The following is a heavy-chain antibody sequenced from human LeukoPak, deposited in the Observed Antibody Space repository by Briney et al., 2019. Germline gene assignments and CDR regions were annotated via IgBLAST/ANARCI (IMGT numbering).Heavy chain of an antibody. CDR1: GFTFSSYA. CDR3: ARGAYSGYDLVY. Sequence: HPGGSLRLSCAASGFTFSSYAMSWVRQAPGKGLEWVSAISDNGGSTYYGDSVKGWFTISRDSSKNTLYLQMSSLRAEDTAVYYCARGAYSGYDLVYWGQGTLVTVSS. J-gene: IGHJ4*02. D-gene: IGHD5-12*01. V-gene: IGHV3-23*01. CDR2: ISDNGGST.